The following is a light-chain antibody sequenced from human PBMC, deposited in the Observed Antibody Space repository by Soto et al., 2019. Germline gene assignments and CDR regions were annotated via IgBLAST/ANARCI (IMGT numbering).Light chain of an antibody. J-gene: IGKJ1*01. CDR1: QSVSSNH. CDR2: GGS. CDR3: QHYGSPSWT. V-gene: IGKV3-20*01. Sequence: DIVLTQSPGTLSLSPGERATLSCRASQSVSSNHLAWYQQKPGQAPRLLIYGGSSRATGIPVRFSGSGSETDFTLTITRLEPDDFAVYYCQHYGSPSWTFGQGTKVEIK.